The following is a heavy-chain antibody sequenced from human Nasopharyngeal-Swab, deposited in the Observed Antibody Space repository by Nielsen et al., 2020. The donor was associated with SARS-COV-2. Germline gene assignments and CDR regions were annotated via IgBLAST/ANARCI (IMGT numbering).Heavy chain of an antibody. CDR3: TTRAIASTAIWRNAFDI. V-gene: IGHV3-15*07. CDR1: GFTFSSYS. J-gene: IGHJ3*02. D-gene: IGHD2-21*02. Sequence: GGSLRLSCAASGFTFSSYSMNWVRQAPGKGLEWVGRIKSETDGGTTDYAAPVKGRFTVSRDDSKNTLYLQMDSLKTEDTAVYYCTTRAIASTAIWRNAFDIWGQGTMVTVSS. CDR2: IKSETDGGTT.